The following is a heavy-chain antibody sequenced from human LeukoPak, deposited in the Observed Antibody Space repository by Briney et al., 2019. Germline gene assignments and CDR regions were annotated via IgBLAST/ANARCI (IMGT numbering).Heavy chain of an antibody. D-gene: IGHD2-2*01. Sequence: PSETLSLTCTVSGGSISSYYWSWIRQPPGKGLEWIGYIYYSGSTNYNPSLERRVTISVDTSKNQFSLKLSSVTAADTAVYYCARDACSSTSCPYYFDYWGQGTLVTVSS. CDR3: ARDACSSTSCPYYFDY. V-gene: IGHV4-59*01. CDR2: IYYSGST. CDR1: GGSISSYY. J-gene: IGHJ4*02.